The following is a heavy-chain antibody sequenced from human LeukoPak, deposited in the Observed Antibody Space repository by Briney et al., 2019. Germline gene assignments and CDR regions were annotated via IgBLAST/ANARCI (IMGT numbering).Heavy chain of an antibody. Sequence: PGGSLRLSCAASGFTFSSYWMHWVRQGPGKGLVWVSRINSDGSSTSYADSVKGRFTISRDNAKNTLYLQMNSLTAEDTAVYYCARDPPGYSFDYWGQGTLVTVSS. V-gene: IGHV3-74*01. CDR3: ARDPPGYSFDY. CDR1: GFTFSSYW. J-gene: IGHJ4*02. D-gene: IGHD2-15*01. CDR2: INSDGSST.